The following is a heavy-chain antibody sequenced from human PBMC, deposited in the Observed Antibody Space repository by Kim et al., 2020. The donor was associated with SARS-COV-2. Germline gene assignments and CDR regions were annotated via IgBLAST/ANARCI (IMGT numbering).Heavy chain of an antibody. CDR2: ISSGSSYT. V-gene: IGHV3-11*05. J-gene: IGHJ4*02. CDR1: GFTFSDYY. D-gene: IGHD3-22*01. CDR3: GRDYYDSSGDDPGYFDY. Sequence: GGSLRLSCAASGFTFSDYYMSWIRQVPGKGLEWVSYISSGSSYTNYTDSVKGRFTISRDNAKNSLYLQMNSLRAEDTAVYYCGRDYYDSSGDDPGYFDYWGQGTLVTVSS.